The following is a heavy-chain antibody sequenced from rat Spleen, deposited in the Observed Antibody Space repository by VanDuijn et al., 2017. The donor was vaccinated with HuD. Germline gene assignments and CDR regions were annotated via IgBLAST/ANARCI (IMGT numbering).Heavy chain of an antibody. J-gene: IGHJ2*01. Sequence: EVQLVESGGGLVQPGRSLKLSCAASGFTFSDYAMAWVRQAPKKGLEWVATIIYDGSSTYYPDSVQGRFTISRHNAKSTLYLQMDSLRSEDTATYYCVRHGYTRYYFDYWGQGVMVTVSS. D-gene: IGHD1-9*01. CDR2: IIYDGSST. V-gene: IGHV5-17*01. CDR3: VRHGYTRYYFDY. CDR1: GFTFSDYA.